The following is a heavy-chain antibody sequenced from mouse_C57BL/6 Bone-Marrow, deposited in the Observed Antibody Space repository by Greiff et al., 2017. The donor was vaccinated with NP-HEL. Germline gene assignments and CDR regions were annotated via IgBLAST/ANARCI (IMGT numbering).Heavy chain of an antibody. J-gene: IGHJ4*01. Sequence: VQLQQSGTVLARPGASVKMSCKTSGYTFTSYWMHWVKQRPGQGLEWIGAIYPGNSDTSYNQKFKGKAKLTAVTSASTAYRELSSLTNEDAASDNCTRRRLRRGYAMDYWGQGTSVTVSS. CDR2: IYPGNSDT. D-gene: IGHD2-4*01. CDR3: TRRRLRRGYAMDY. V-gene: IGHV1-5*01. CDR1: GYTFTSYW.